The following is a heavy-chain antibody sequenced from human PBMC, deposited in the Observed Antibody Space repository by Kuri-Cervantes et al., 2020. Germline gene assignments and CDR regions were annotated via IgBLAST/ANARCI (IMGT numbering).Heavy chain of an antibody. J-gene: IGHJ4*02. Sequence: GESLKISCAASGFSFSDSYMSWIRQAPGKGLEWVSYISSSGSTIHYADSVKGRFTISRDNAKNSVYLQMNSLRAEDRALYFCARDGNRYGSGKYFDHWGLGILVTVSS. CDR2: ISSSGSTI. CDR3: ARDGNRYGSGKYFDH. CDR1: GFSFSDSY. V-gene: IGHV3-11*04. D-gene: IGHD3-10*01.